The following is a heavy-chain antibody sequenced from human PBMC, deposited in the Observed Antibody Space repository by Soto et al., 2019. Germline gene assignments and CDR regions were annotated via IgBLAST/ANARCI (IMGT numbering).Heavy chain of an antibody. J-gene: IGHJ4*02. V-gene: IGHV2-5*01. CDR3: ARWALSGSYCYFDY. CDR1: GFSLTTSGVG. Sequence: ITLKESRPTLVKPTQTLTLTCTFSGFSLTTSGVGVGWIRQPPGKALEWLGLIYWNDDKRYSPSLKSRVTIAKYTSRDQVVQIITNMHPIYTATYFCARWALSGSYCYFDYWCQGTLVTVSS. CDR2: IYWNDDK. D-gene: IGHD3-10*01.